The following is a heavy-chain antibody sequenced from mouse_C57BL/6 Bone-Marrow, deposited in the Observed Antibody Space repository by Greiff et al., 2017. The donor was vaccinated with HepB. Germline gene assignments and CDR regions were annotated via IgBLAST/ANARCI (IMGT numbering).Heavy chain of an antibody. CDR1: GYTFTDYY. D-gene: IGHD1-1*01. CDR3: ARCNYYGSFYAY. Sequence: VQLQQSGPELVKPGASVKISCKASGYTFTDYYMNWVKQSHGKSLEWIGDINPNNGGTSYNQKFKGKATLTVDKASSTAYMELRSLTAADSAVYYCARCNYYGSFYAYWGHATLVTVSA. V-gene: IGHV1-26*01. CDR2: INPNNGGT. J-gene: IGHJ3*01.